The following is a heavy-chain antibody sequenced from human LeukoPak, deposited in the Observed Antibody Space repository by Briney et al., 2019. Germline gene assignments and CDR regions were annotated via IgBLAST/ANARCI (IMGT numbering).Heavy chain of an antibody. CDR2: ISGSGGST. V-gene: IGHV3-23*01. CDR1: GFTFSSYA. Sequence: GGSLRLSCAASGFTFSSYAMSWVRQAPGKGLEWVSAISGSGGSTYYADSVKGRFTISRDNSKNTLYLQMNGLRAEDTAVYYCAKVMSAGYYFDYWGQGTLVTVSS. J-gene: IGHJ4*02. CDR3: AKVMSAGYYFDY. D-gene: IGHD6-13*01.